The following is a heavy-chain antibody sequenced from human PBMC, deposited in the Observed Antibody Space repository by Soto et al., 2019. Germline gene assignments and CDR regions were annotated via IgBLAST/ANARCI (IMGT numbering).Heavy chain of an antibody. J-gene: IGHJ6*02. V-gene: IGHV3-30*18. CDR3: AKGHDFWSGYYYYGMDV. CDR2: ISYDGSNK. D-gene: IGHD3-3*01. CDR1: GFTFSRYG. Sequence: VGSLRLSGAASGFTFSRYGMHWVRQAPGKGLEWVAVISYDGSNKYYADSVKGRFTISRDNSKNTLYLQMNSLRAEDTAVYYCAKGHDFWSGYYYYGMDVWGQGTTVTVSS.